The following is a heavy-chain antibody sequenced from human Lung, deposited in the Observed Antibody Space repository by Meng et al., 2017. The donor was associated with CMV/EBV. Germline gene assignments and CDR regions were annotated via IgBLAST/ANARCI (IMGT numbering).Heavy chain of an antibody. V-gene: IGHV3-43D*03. J-gene: IGHJ1*01. CDR3: TKGRTREYFQH. CDR2: INWDGTST. Sequence: EVHLCGSAGIVVQARGSLSLSCAGSGFSFDDFAMHWVRQAPGKGLEWVSHINWDGTSTYYADSVKGRFIISRDNIRNLLYLQMNSLTVEDSALYYCTKGRTREYFQHWGQGTLVTVSS. CDR1: GFSFDDFA.